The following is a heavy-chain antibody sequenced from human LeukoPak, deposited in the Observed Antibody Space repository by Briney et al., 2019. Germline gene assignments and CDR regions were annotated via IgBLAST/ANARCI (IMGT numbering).Heavy chain of an antibody. V-gene: IGHV3-33*01. CDR1: GFTFSSYG. CDR2: IWYDGSNK. CDR3: ARGPVYYYYMDV. Sequence: GGSLRLSCAASGFTFSSYGMHWVRQAPGKGLEWVAVIWYDGSNKYYADSVKGRFTISRDNAKNTLYLQMNSLRAEDTAVYYCARGPVYYYYMDVWGKGTTVTVSS. J-gene: IGHJ6*03.